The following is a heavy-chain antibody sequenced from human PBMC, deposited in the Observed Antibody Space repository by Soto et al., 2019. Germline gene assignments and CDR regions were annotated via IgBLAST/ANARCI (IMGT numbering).Heavy chain of an antibody. V-gene: IGHV1-46*03. Sequence: ASVKVSCKASGYTFTSYYMHWVRQAPGQGLEWMGIINPSGGSTSYAQKFQGRVTMTRDTSTSTVYMELSSLRSEDTAVYYCARGSIVVPPDYYYSGMDVWGQGTTVTVSS. J-gene: IGHJ6*02. CDR2: INPSGGST. CDR3: ARGSIVVPPDYYYSGMDV. D-gene: IGHD2-2*01. CDR1: GYTFTSYY.